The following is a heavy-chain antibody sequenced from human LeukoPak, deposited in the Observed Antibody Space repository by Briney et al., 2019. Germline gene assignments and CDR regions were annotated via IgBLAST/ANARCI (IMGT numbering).Heavy chain of an antibody. Sequence: SETLSLTCTVSGGSISSGGYYWSWIRQYPGKGLEWIGYIYDSGSTYYNPSHKSRVTISVDTSKNQFSLKLSSVTAADTAVYYCARRITVAGIFDYWGQGTLVTVSS. CDR2: IYDSGST. D-gene: IGHD6-19*01. J-gene: IGHJ4*02. V-gene: IGHV4-31*03. CDR3: ARRITVAGIFDY. CDR1: GGSISSGGYY.